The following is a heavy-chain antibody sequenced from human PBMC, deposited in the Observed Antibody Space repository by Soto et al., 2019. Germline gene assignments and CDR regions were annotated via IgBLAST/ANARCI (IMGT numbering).Heavy chain of an antibody. CDR2: IKSKTDGGTT. Sequence: EVQLVESGGGLVKPGGSLRLSCAASGFTFSNAWMNWVRQAPGKGLEWVGRIKSKTDGGTTDYAAPVKGRFIISRDDSKNTLYLQMNSLKTEDTAVYYCTTQGDSSGYYFDYWGQGTLVTVSS. J-gene: IGHJ4*02. CDR1: GFTFSNAW. V-gene: IGHV3-15*07. CDR3: TTQGDSSGYYFDY. D-gene: IGHD3-22*01.